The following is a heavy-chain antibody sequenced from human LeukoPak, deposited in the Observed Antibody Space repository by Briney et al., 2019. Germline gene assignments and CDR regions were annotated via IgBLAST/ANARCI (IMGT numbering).Heavy chain of an antibody. J-gene: IGHJ4*02. CDR1: GFTFSSYE. V-gene: IGHV3-48*03. CDR2: ITISGTST. D-gene: IGHD1-26*01. Sequence: PGGSLRLSCATSGFTFSSYEMNWVRQAPGKGLEWISYITISGTSTYYADSVKGRFTISRDNGKTALSLQMNSLRAEDTAIYYCVVHSATSCYWGQGTLVTVSS. CDR3: VVHSATSCY.